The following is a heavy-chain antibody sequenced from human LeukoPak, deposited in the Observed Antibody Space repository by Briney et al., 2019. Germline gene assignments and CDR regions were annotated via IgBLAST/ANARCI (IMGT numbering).Heavy chain of an antibody. CDR3: ARVGVTGELYPDYYYYMDV. D-gene: IGHD1-20*01. CDR1: GGSISSYY. Sequence: PSETLSLTCTVSGGSISSYYWSWIRQPPGKGLEWIGYIYYSGSTNYNPSLESRVTISVDTSKNQFSLKLSSVTAADTAVYYCARVGVTGELYPDYYYYMDVWGKGTTVTVSS. J-gene: IGHJ6*03. V-gene: IGHV4-59*01. CDR2: IYYSGST.